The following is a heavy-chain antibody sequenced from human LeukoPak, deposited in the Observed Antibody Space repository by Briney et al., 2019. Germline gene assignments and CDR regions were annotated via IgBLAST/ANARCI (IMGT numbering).Heavy chain of an antibody. D-gene: IGHD3-22*01. CDR2: ISAYNGNT. J-gene: IGHJ6*02. CDR1: GYTFTSYG. Sequence: GASVKVSCKASGYTFTSYGISWVRQAPGQGLEWMGWISAYNGNTNYAQKLQGRVTMTTDTSTSTAYMELRSLRSDDTAVYYCAREEVNYYDSSGPDYYYGMDVWGQGTTVTVSS. CDR3: AREEVNYYDSSGPDYYYGMDV. V-gene: IGHV1-18*01.